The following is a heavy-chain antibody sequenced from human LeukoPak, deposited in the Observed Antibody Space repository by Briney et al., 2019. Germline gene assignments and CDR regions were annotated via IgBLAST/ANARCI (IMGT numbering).Heavy chain of an antibody. J-gene: IGHJ4*02. CDR3: ANPARDFADSGAITW. V-gene: IGHV4-34*01. D-gene: IGHD4-17*01. CDR2: INHSGST. Sequence: PSETLSLTCAVYGGSFSGYYWSWIRQPPGKGLEWIGEINHSGSTNYNPSLKSRVTISVDTSKNQFSLKLSSVTAADTAVYYCANPARDFADSGAITWWGQGTLVTVSS. CDR1: GGSFSGYY.